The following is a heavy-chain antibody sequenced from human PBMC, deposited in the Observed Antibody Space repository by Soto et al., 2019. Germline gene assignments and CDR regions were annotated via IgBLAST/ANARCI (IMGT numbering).Heavy chain of an antibody. CDR2: MNPNSGNT. D-gene: IGHD2-2*01. CDR3: ARVGYCSSTSCYVTRYYYYYMDV. CDR1: GYTFTSYD. Sequence: ASVKVSCKASGYTFTSYDINWVRQATGQGLEWMGWMNPNSGNTGYAQKFQGRVTMTRNTSISTAYMELSSLRSVDTAVYYCARVGYCSSTSCYVTRYYYYYMDVWGKGTTVTSP. J-gene: IGHJ6*03. V-gene: IGHV1-8*01.